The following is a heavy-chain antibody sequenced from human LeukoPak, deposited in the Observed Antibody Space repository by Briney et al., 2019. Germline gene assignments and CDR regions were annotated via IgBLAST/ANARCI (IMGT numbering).Heavy chain of an antibody. CDR2: IIPIFGTA. V-gene: IGHV1-69*13. J-gene: IGHJ4*02. D-gene: IGHD4-17*01. CDR3: ARDRGYDYGDSGYFDY. Sequence: ASVKVSCKASGGTFSSYAISWVRQAPGQGLEWMGGIIPIFGTANYAQKFQGRVTITADESTSTAYMELSSLRSEDTAVYYCARDRGYDYGDSGYFDYWGQGTLVTVSS. CDR1: GGTFSSYA.